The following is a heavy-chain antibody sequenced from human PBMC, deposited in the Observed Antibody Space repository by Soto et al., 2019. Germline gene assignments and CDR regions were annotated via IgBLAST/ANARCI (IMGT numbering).Heavy chain of an antibody. CDR1: GFTFSSYS. V-gene: IGHV3-48*01. CDR2: ISSSSSTI. J-gene: IGHJ3*02. CDR3: ARDRGDMITENDAFDI. D-gene: IGHD3-16*01. Sequence: GGSLRLSCAASGFTFSSYSMNWVRQAPGKGLEWVSYISSSSSTIYYADSVKGRFTISRDNAKNSLYLQMNSLRAEDTAVYYCARDRGDMITENDAFDIWGQGTMVTV.